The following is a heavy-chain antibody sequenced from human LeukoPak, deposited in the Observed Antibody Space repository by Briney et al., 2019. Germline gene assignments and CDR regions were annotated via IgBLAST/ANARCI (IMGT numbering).Heavy chain of an antibody. D-gene: IGHD2-15*01. CDR2: ISYDGSNK. CDR3: ARDLLGVSYGMDI. Sequence: PGGSLRLSCAASGFTFSSYAMHWVRQASGKGLEWVAVISYDGSNKYYADSVKGRFTISRDNSKNTLYLQMNSLRAEDTAVYYCARDLLGVSYGMDIWGQGTTVTVSS. V-gene: IGHV3-30*04. CDR1: GFTFSSYA. J-gene: IGHJ6*02.